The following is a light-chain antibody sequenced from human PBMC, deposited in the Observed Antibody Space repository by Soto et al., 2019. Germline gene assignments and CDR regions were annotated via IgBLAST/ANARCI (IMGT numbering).Light chain of an antibody. J-gene: IGKJ2*01. V-gene: IGKV1-39*01. Sequence: DIQMTQSPSSLSASVGDRVTITCRASQSISSYLNWYQQKPGKAPKLLIYPASSFQSVVPSRFSGTGSGTYFTLTISTLQPEDFPTYYCQQSYSTPYTFGQGTKLEIK. CDR3: QQSYSTPYT. CDR1: QSISSY. CDR2: PAS.